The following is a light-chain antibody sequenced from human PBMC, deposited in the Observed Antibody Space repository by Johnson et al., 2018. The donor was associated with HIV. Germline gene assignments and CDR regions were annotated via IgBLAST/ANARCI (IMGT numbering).Light chain of an antibody. CDR2: ENN. V-gene: IGLV1-51*02. CDR1: SSNIGNNY. CDR3: GTCDSGLSPGYV. Sequence: QSVLTQPPSVSAAPGQKVTISCSGSSSNIGNNYVSWYQQLPGTAPKLLIYENNKRPSGIPDRFSGSKSGTSATLDITGLQTGDEADYYCGTCDSGLSPGYVFGTGTKVTVL. J-gene: IGLJ1*01.